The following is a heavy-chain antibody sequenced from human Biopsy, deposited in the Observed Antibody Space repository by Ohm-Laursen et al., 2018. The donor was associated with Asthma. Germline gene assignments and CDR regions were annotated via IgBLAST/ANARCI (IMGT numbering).Heavy chain of an antibody. CDR1: GGSMSSSSYY. Sequence: TLSLTCTVSGGSMSSSSYYWGWIRQPPGKGLEWMGSISYTGSAYHNPSLKSRVTIYVDTSKNRFSPKLSSVTAADTAVYYCARHWDWGSFFDYWGQGTPVTVSS. J-gene: IGHJ4*02. V-gene: IGHV4-39*01. CDR3: ARHWDWGSFFDY. D-gene: IGHD7-27*01. CDR2: ISYTGSA.